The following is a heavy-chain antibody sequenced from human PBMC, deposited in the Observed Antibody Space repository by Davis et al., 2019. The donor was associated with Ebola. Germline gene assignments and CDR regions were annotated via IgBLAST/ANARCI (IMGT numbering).Heavy chain of an antibody. V-gene: IGHV4-59*01. D-gene: IGHD6-19*01. J-gene: IGHJ6*02. CDR2: IYYSGST. Sequence: SETLSLTCTVSGGSISSYYWSWIRQPPGKGLEWIGYIYYSGSTNYNPSLKSRVTISVDTSKNQFSLKLSSVTAADTAVYYCARDNIAVAGTYGMDVWGQGTTVTVSS. CDR1: GGSISSYY. CDR3: ARDNIAVAGTYGMDV.